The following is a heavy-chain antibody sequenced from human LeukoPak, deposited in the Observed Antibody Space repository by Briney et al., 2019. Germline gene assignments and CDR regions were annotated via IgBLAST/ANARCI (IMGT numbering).Heavy chain of an antibody. D-gene: IGHD1-26*01. CDR2: MYYSGST. CDR1: GGSVSSTRHY. Sequence: KTSETLSLTCTVSGGSVSSTRHYWGWIRQPPGKGLEWIGNMYYSGSTYYNPSLRSRVTTSVYTTKNQFSLKLGSVTAADTAVYYCARLLKYSGSYCCDFWGQGTLVTVSS. J-gene: IGHJ4*02. CDR3: ARLLKYSGSYCCDF. V-gene: IGHV4-39*01.